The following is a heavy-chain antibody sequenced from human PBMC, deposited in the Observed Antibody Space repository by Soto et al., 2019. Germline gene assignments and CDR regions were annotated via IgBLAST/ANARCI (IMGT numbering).Heavy chain of an antibody. Sequence: GGSLRLSCAASGFTFDDYAMHWVRQAPGKGLEWVSGISWNSGSIGYADSVKGRFTISRDNAKNSLYLQMNSLRAEDTALYYCARLRGYSYGSMDYWGQGTLVTVSS. CDR2: ISWNSGSI. D-gene: IGHD5-18*01. J-gene: IGHJ4*02. CDR3: ARLRGYSYGSMDY. V-gene: IGHV3-9*01. CDR1: GFTFDDYA.